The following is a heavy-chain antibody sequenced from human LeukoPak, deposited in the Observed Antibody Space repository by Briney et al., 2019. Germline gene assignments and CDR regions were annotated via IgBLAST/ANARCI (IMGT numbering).Heavy chain of an antibody. CDR3: ARDSYSYGYGGFDY. J-gene: IGHJ4*02. D-gene: IGHD5-18*01. CDR2: IYSTGNT. CDR1: GGSISSGDRY. Sequence: SQTLSLTCAVSGGSISSGDRYWSWVRQSPGKGLEWIGYIYSTGNTYYNPSLKSRVIISVDTSKNQFSLELNSVTAADTAVYYCARDSYSYGYGGFDYWGQGILVTVSS. V-gene: IGHV4-30-4*01.